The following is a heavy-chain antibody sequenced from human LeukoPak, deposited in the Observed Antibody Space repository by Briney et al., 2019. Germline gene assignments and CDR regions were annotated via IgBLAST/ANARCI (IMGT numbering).Heavy chain of an antibody. CDR1: GGSISSYY. J-gene: IGHJ4*02. Sequence: SETLSLTCTVSGGSISSYYWSWIRQPPGKGLEWIGYIYYSGSTNYNPSLKSRVTISADTSKNQFSLKLSSVTAADTAVYYCARGGYYYRLVDYWGQGTLVTVSS. V-gene: IGHV4-59*01. CDR3: ARGGYYYRLVDY. CDR2: IYYSGST. D-gene: IGHD3-22*01.